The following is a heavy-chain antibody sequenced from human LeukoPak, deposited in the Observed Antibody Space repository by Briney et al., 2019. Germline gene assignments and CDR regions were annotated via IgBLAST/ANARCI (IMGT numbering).Heavy chain of an antibody. CDR1: GGSISSYY. CDR2: IYTSGST. J-gene: IGHJ4*02. Sequence: SETLSLTCTVSGGSISSYYWSWVRQPAGKGLEWIGRIYTSGSTNYNPSLKSRVTISVDTSKNQFSLKLSSVTAADTAVYYCARHGRQGTFDSWGQGTLVTVSS. D-gene: IGHD1-1*01. V-gene: IGHV4-4*07. CDR3: ARHGRQGTFDS.